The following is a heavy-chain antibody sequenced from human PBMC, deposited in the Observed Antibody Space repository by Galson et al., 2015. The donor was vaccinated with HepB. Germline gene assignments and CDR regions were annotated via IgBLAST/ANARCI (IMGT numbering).Heavy chain of an antibody. D-gene: IGHD1-26*01. CDR3: TTDAGGSHYSPPLGY. J-gene: IGHJ4*02. CDR2: VDPENGRT. Sequence: VKVSCKVSGYTFTDFYMHWVQQAPGKGPEWMGFVDPENGRTLNAEKFQGRVTITADTSTDTAYMELSSLRSEDTAVYYCTTDAGGSHYSPPLGYWGQGTLVTVSS. CDR1: GYTFTDFY. V-gene: IGHV1-69-2*01.